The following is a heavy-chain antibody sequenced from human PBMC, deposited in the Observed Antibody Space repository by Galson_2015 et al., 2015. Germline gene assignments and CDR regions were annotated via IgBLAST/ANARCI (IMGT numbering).Heavy chain of an antibody. V-gene: IGHV3-49*03. J-gene: IGHJ4*02. CDR1: GFTFGDYA. CDR3: CRGLKNVDLVPDH. Sequence: SLRLSCATSGFTFGDYAMSYFRQAPGKGLEWVSLIRKRFFGATTEYAASVKGRFRMSRDDAKGIAYLQMDRLEVEDTAVYFRCRGLKNVDLVPDHWGQGALVLVSS. CDR2: IRKRFFGATT. D-gene: IGHD5-12*01.